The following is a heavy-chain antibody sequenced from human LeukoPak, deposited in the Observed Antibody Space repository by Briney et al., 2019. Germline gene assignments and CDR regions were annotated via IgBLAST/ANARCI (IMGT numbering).Heavy chain of an antibody. V-gene: IGHV3-66*01. CDR2: IYSGGNT. J-gene: IGHJ4*02. CDR1: GFTVSTGY. Sequence: GGSLRLSCLASGFTVSTGYMSWVRQAPGRGLEWVSVIYSGGNTYYADSVKGRFIISRDNSKNTLFLQMEALRGEDTAVYYCASGLEHLQHWFYWGQGTRVSVYS. D-gene: IGHD1/OR15-1a*01. CDR3: ASGLEHLQHWFY.